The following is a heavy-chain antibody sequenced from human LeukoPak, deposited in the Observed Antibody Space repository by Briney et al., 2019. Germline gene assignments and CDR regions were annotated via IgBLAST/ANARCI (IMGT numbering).Heavy chain of an antibody. J-gene: IGHJ4*02. D-gene: IGHD3-22*01. Sequence: EASVKVSCKASGYTFTSYDINWVRQATGQGLEWMGGIIPIFGTANYAQKFQGRVTITTDESTSTAYMELSSLRSEDTAVYYCAREFRDSSGSYYFDYWGQGTLVTVSS. V-gene: IGHV1-69*05. CDR2: IIPIFGTA. CDR1: GYTFTSYD. CDR3: AREFRDSSGSYYFDY.